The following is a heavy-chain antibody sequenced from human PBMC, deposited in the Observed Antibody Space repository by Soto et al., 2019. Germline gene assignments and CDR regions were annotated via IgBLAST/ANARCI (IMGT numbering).Heavy chain of an antibody. J-gene: IGHJ6*02. CDR2: ISAYNGNT. CDR3: ARRGIVVVPDPYGMDV. Sequence: QVQLVQSGAEVKKPGASVKVSCKASGYTFTSYGISWVRQAPGQGLEGMGWISAYNGNTNYAQKLQGRVTMITETSTSTAYRALRRVRSDDTAVYYCARRGIVVVPDPYGMDVWGQGTTVTVSS. V-gene: IGHV1-18*01. CDR1: GYTFTSYG. D-gene: IGHD2-2*01.